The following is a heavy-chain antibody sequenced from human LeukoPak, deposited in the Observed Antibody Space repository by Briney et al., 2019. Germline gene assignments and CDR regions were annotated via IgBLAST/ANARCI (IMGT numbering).Heavy chain of an antibody. CDR1: GGSISSYY. CDR3: ARQTIFGVLFDY. J-gene: IGHJ4*02. V-gene: IGHV4-59*01. D-gene: IGHD3-3*01. CDR2: IYYSGST. Sequence: SETLSLTCTVSGGSISSYYWSWIRQPPGKGLEWIGYIYYSGSTNYNPSLKSRVTISVGTSKNQFSLKLSSVTAADTAVYYCARQTIFGVLFDYWGQGTLVTVSS.